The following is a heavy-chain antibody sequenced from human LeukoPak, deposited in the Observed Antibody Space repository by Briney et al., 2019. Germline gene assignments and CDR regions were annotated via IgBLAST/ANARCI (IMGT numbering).Heavy chain of an antibody. J-gene: IGHJ4*02. Sequence: PSETLSLTCAVYGGSFSGYYWSWIRQPPGKGLEWIGEINHSGSTNYNPSLKSRVTISVDTSKNQFSLKLSSVTAADTAVYYCAKGVAQFGYGALLDYWGQGTLVTVSS. D-gene: IGHD4/OR15-4a*01. CDR2: INHSGST. CDR3: AKGVAQFGYGALLDY. CDR1: GGSFSGYY. V-gene: IGHV4-34*01.